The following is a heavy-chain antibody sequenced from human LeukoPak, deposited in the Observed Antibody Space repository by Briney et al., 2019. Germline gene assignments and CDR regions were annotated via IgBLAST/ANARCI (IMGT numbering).Heavy chain of an antibody. CDR3: AKDRVVWYYSDY. D-gene: IGHD3-3*01. Sequence: PGGSLRLSCAASGFTFSSYGMHWVRQAPGKGLEWVAVISYDGSNKYYADSVKGRFTISRDNSKNTLYLQMNSLRAEDTAVYYCAKDRVVWYYSDYWGQGTLVTVSS. V-gene: IGHV3-30*18. J-gene: IGHJ4*02. CDR1: GFTFSSYG. CDR2: ISYDGSNK.